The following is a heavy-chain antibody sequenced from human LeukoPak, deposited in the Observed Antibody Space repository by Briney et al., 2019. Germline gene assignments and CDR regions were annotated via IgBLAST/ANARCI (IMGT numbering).Heavy chain of an antibody. CDR3: AGVQRPLDGADY. CDR1: GGSISSYY. D-gene: IGHD1-1*01. V-gene: IGHV4-59*01. J-gene: IGHJ4*02. Sequence: SETLSLTCTVSGGSISSYYWNWIRQPPGKGLEWIGYIYYSGNTYYNPSLKSRVTISVDTSKNLFSLKLSSVTAADTAVYYCAGVQRPLDGADYWGQGTLVTVSS. CDR2: IYYSGNT.